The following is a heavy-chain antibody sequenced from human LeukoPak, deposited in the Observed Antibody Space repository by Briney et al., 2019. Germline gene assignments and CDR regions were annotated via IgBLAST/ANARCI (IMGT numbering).Heavy chain of an antibody. CDR2: ISGGGNT. CDR1: GFTVSRNN. D-gene: IGHD4-11*01. J-gene: IGHJ1*01. CDR3: ARGLSKSPVLEH. Sequence: GALRLSCAASGFTVSRNNLSWVRLAPGKGLEWVTVISGGGNTYYADSVKGRFAISRDNSENTLHLQMNSLRAEDTAVYYCARGLSKSPVLEHWGQGALVTVSS. V-gene: IGHV3-66*01.